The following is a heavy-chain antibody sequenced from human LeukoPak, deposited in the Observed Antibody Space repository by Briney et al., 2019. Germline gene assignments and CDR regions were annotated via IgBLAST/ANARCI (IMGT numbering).Heavy chain of an antibody. J-gene: IGHJ4*02. Sequence: ASVKVSCKASGYTFTSYGISWVRLAPGQGLEWMGWISAYNGNTNYAQKLQGRVTMTTDTSTSTAYMELRSLRSDDTAVYYCARMITFGGVIVHHFDYWGQGTLVTVSS. CDR1: GYTFTSYG. V-gene: IGHV1-18*01. CDR3: ARMITFGGVIVHHFDY. CDR2: ISAYNGNT. D-gene: IGHD3-16*02.